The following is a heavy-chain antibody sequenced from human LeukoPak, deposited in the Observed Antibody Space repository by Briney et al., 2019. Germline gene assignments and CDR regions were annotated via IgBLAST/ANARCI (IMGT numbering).Heavy chain of an antibody. CDR3: ASQPVITVLGVVNY. J-gene: IGHJ4*02. CDR1: GGSISSSSYC. CDR2: IYYSGRT. V-gene: IGHV4-39*01. Sequence: PSETLSLTCTVSGGSISSSSYCWGWISQPPGTGLEWLGRIYYSGRTYYNPSLKSRVTISVDTSKNQFSLKLSSVTAADTAVYYCASQPVITVLGVVNYWGQGTLVTVSS. D-gene: IGHD3-3*01.